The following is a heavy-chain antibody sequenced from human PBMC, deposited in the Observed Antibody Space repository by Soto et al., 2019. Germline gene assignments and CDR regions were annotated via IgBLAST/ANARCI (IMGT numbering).Heavy chain of an antibody. CDR1: GYTFTSYG. CDR3: ARDEWELLRGGEFCDY. V-gene: IGHV1-18*01. Sequence: QVQLVQSGAEVKKPGASVKVSCKASGYTFTSYGISWVRQAPGQGLEWMGWISAYNGNTNYAQKLQGRVTMTTDTSTSTADMELRSLRSEGTAGYYCARDEWELLRGGEFCDYWGQGTLVTVSS. D-gene: IGHD1-26*01. CDR2: ISAYNGNT. J-gene: IGHJ4*02.